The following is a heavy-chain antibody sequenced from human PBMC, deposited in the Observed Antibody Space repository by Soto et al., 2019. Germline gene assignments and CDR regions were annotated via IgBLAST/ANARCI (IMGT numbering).Heavy chain of an antibody. Sequence: PSETLSLTCTVSGGSISSGGYYWSWIRQHPGKGLEWIGYIYYSGSTYYNPSLKSRVTISVDTSKNQFSLKLSSVTAADTAVYYCARTNYYDSSGYYYEDYWGQGTLVTVSS. V-gene: IGHV4-31*03. CDR2: IYYSGST. D-gene: IGHD3-22*01. CDR3: ARTNYYDSSGYYYEDY. J-gene: IGHJ4*02. CDR1: GGSISSGGYY.